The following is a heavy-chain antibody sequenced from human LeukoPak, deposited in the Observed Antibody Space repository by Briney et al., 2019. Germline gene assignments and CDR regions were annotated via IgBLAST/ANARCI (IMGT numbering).Heavy chain of an antibody. V-gene: IGHV4-34*01. J-gene: IGHJ4*02. D-gene: IGHD3-9*01. CDR1: GGSFSGYY. Sequence: SETLSLTCAVYGGSFSGYYWSWIRQPPVKGLEWIGEINHSGSTNYNPSLKSRVTISVDTSKNQFSLKLSSVTAADTAVYYCARGDDILTGYYNYWGQGTLVTVSS. CDR3: ARGDDILTGYYNY. CDR2: INHSGST.